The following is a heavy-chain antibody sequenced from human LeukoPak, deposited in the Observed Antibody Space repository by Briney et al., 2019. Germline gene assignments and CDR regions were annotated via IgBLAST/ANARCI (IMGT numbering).Heavy chain of an antibody. J-gene: IGHJ4*02. CDR3: ARDFYYYDILTGYYTGYYFDY. CDR1: GYTFTSYG. V-gene: IGHV1-18*01. Sequence: GASVKVSCKASGYTFTSYGISWVRQAPGQGLEWMGWISAYNGNTNYAQKLQGRVTMTTDTSTSTAYMELRSLRSDDTAVYYCARDFYYYDILTGYYTGYYFDYWGQGTWSPSPQ. CDR2: ISAYNGNT. D-gene: IGHD3-9*01.